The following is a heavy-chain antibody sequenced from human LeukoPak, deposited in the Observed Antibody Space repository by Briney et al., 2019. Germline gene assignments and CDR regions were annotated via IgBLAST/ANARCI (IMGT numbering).Heavy chain of an antibody. CDR2: ISGSGGST. Sequence: GGSLRLSCAASGFTFSSYAMSWVRQAPGKGLEWVSAISGSGGSTYYADSVKGRFTISRDNSKNTLYLQMNSLRAEDTAVYYCARPLSWEMAIDHWGQGTLVTVSS. D-gene: IGHD5-24*01. CDR1: GFTFSSYA. J-gene: IGHJ5*02. V-gene: IGHV3-23*01. CDR3: ARPLSWEMAIDH.